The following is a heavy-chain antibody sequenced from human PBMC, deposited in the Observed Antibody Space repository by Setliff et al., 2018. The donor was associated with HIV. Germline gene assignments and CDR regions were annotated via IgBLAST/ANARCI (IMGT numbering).Heavy chain of an antibody. Sequence: LSLSCAASGFRCGDTAMGWVRQAPGKGLEWIGFIRSKIFGGTPEYGASVQGRFTISRDDSKSIAYLQLNSLKTEDTAVYYCTRMPNESGSYDAFEVWGQGTMVTVSS. J-gene: IGHJ3*01. D-gene: IGHD1-26*01. V-gene: IGHV3-49*04. CDR1: GFRCGDTA. CDR2: IRSKIFGGTP. CDR3: TRMPNESGSYDAFEV.